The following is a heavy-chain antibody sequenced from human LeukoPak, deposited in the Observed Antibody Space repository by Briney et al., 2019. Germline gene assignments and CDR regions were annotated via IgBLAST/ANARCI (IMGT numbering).Heavy chain of an antibody. Sequence: AGGSLRLSCAASGFTLRSFWMSWVRQAPGKGPEWVANINQDGSEKYYVDSVKGRFTISRDNAENSLYLQMNSLRAEDTAVYYCARGYRSTRCFAGAFDIWGQGTIVTVSS. CDR1: GFTLRSFW. J-gene: IGHJ3*02. D-gene: IGHD2-2*01. V-gene: IGHV3-7*04. CDR2: INQDGSEK. CDR3: ARGYRSTRCFAGAFDI.